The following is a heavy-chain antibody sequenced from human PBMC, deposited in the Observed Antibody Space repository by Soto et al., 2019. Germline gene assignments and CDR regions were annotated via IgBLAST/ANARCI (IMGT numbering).Heavy chain of an antibody. J-gene: IGHJ6*02. Sequence: QVQLVQSGAEVKKPGASVKVSCKASGYTFTSYGISWVRQAPGQGLEWIGWISAYNGNTNYAQKLQGRVTMTTDTSTSTAYMELRSLRSDDTAVYYCARDPRPLWEPYYYYGMDVWGQGTTVTVS. CDR3: ARDPRPLWEPYYYYGMDV. D-gene: IGHD1-26*01. V-gene: IGHV1-18*04. CDR2: ISAYNGNT. CDR1: GYTFTSYG.